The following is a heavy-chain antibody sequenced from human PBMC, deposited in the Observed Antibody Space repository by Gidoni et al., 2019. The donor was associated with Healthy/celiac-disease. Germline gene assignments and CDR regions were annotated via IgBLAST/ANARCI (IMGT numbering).Heavy chain of an antibody. CDR2: ISAYNGNT. CDR1: GYTFTSYG. J-gene: IGHJ3*02. D-gene: IGHD3-3*01. V-gene: IGHV1-18*01. Sequence: QVQLVQSGAEVKKPGASVKVSCNASGYTFTSYGISWVRQAPGQGLEWMGWISAYNGNTNYAQKLQGRVTMTTDTSTSTAYMELRSLRSDDTAVYYCARDRGTIFGVVLAEDAFDIWGQGTMVTVSS. CDR3: ARDRGTIFGVVLAEDAFDI.